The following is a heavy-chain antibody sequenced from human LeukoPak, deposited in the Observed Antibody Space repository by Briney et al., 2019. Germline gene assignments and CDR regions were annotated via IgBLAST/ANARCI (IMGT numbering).Heavy chain of an antibody. Sequence: PGGSLRLSCAASGFTFSSYAMSWVRQAPGKGLEWVPAISGSGGSTYYADSVKGRFTISRDNSKNTLYLQMNSLRAEDTAVYYCAKAPRMITSVGYWGQGTLVTVSS. J-gene: IGHJ4*02. CDR3: AKAPRMITSVGY. V-gene: IGHV3-23*01. CDR1: GFTFSSYA. D-gene: IGHD3-16*01. CDR2: ISGSGGST.